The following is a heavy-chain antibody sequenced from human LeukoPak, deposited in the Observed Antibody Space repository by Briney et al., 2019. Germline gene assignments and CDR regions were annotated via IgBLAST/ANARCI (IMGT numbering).Heavy chain of an antibody. D-gene: IGHD3-16*01. CDR3: AKGGGTDHYYYMDV. CDR2: ISGSGGST. J-gene: IGHJ6*03. V-gene: IGHV3-23*01. Sequence: GGSLRLSCAASGFTFSSYAMSWVRQAPGKGLEWVSAISGSGGSTYYVDSVKGRFTISRDNYKTTLYLQMNSLRAEDTAVYYCAKGGGTDHYYYMDVWGKGTTVTVSS. CDR1: GFTFSSYA.